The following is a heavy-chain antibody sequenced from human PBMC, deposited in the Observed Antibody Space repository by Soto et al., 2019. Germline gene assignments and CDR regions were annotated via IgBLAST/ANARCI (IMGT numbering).Heavy chain of an antibody. CDR1: GGSISSGDYY. J-gene: IGHJ5*02. V-gene: IGHV4-31*03. Sequence: QVQLQESGPGLVKPSQTLSLTCTVSGGSISSGDYYWSWIRQHPGKGLEWIGYIYYSGSTYYNPSLKSRVTISVDTSKNQFSLKLSSVTAADTAVYYCARWWSGSRQGFDPWGQGPLVNVSS. D-gene: IGHD3-3*01. CDR3: ARWWSGSRQGFDP. CDR2: IYYSGST.